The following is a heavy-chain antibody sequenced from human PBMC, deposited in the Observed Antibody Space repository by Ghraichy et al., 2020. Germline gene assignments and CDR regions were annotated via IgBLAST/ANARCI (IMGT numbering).Heavy chain of an antibody. CDR1: GFTFSSHY. D-gene: IGHD3-9*01. J-gene: IGHJ3*02. CDR3: ARESVLTGMGDDASDI. V-gene: IGHV3-7*03. Sequence: GGSLRLSCAASGFTFSSHYMTWVRQAPGKGLEWVANIKQDGNDTFYLDSVRGRFTISRDNAKNSLYLQMNSLRADDTAVYYCARESVLTGMGDDASDIWGQGTMVTVSS. CDR2: IKQDGNDT.